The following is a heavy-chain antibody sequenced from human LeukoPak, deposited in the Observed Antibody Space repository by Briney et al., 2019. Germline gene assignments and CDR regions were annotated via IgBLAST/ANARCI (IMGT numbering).Heavy chain of an antibody. CDR2: MVVGSGNT. D-gene: IGHD3-10*01. CDR3: ATVPNIKREYYYGSGSYMD. V-gene: IGHV1-58*02. CDR1: GFTFTSSA. Sequence: GASVKVSCKASGFTFTSSAMQWVRQARGRRLEWIGWMVVGSGNTNYAQKFQERVTITRDMSTSTAYMELSSLRSEDTAVYYCATVPNIKREYYYGSGSYMDWGQGTLVTVSS. J-gene: IGHJ4*02.